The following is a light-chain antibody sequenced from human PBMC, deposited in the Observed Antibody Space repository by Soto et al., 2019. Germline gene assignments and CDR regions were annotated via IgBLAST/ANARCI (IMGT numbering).Light chain of an antibody. CDR2: GAS. Sequence: EIVLTQSPATLSVSPGERATLSCRASQSVSRDLAWYQQKPGQAPRLLIYGASTRAPSIPARFSGSGSGTDFTLTISSLQSEDFAVYYCKQYNNWWTFGQGTKVDIK. V-gene: IGKV3-15*01. J-gene: IGKJ1*01. CDR3: KQYNNWWT. CDR1: QSVSRD.